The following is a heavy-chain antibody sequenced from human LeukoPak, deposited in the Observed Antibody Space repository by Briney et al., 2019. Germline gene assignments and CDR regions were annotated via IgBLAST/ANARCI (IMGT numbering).Heavy chain of an antibody. Sequence: ASVKVSCKASGYSLSTSDINWIRQATGQGPEWMGWMNPNNGVTGFAQNFQDRVTLTRNTSINTAYMELSSLRSEDTAVYYCAKQLGYCSDGSCYFPYWGQGTLVTVSS. V-gene: IGHV1-8*01. CDR1: GYSLSTSD. CDR2: MNPNNGVT. J-gene: IGHJ4*02. CDR3: AKQLGYCSDGSCYFPY. D-gene: IGHD2-15*01.